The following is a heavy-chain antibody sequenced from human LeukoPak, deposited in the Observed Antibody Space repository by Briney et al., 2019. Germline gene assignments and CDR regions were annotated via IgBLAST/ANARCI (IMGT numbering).Heavy chain of an antibody. CDR1: GYTFTSYG. Sequence: ASVKVSCKASGYTFTSYGISWVRQAPGQGLEWMGWISAYNGNTNYAQKLQGRVTMTTDTSTSTAYMELRSLRSDDTAVYYCARVSITIFGVVEDWDYWGQGTLVTVSS. D-gene: IGHD3-3*01. CDR3: ARVSITIFGVVEDWDY. J-gene: IGHJ4*02. CDR2: ISAYNGNT. V-gene: IGHV1-18*01.